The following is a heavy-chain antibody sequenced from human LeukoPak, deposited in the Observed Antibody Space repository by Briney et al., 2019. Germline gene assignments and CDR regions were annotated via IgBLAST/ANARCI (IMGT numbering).Heavy chain of an antibody. CDR1: GFTFSSYC. Sequence: GGSLRLSCAASGFTFSSYCVHWVRRAPGKGLVGVSRIIDDGITTVYADSVKGLFTIYRNNARNTVFLQMNNLRAEDTAIYYCTRGGGYKWIYGYEYWGQGNLVTVSS. J-gene: IGHJ4*02. D-gene: IGHD1-7*01. CDR3: TRGGGYKWIYGYEY. V-gene: IGHV3-74*01. CDR2: IIDDGITT.